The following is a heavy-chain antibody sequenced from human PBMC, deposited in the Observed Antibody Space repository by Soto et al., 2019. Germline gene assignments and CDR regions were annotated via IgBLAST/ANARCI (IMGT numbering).Heavy chain of an antibody. Sequence: PSETLSLTCTVSGGSISSYYWSWIRQPPGKGLEWIGYIYYSGSTNYNPSLKSRVTISVDTSKNQFSLKLSSVTAADTAVYYCARAVYYDFWSGYPNWFDPWGQGTLATVSS. CDR2: IYYSGST. CDR3: ARAVYYDFWSGYPNWFDP. J-gene: IGHJ5*02. D-gene: IGHD3-3*01. V-gene: IGHV4-59*01. CDR1: GGSISSYY.